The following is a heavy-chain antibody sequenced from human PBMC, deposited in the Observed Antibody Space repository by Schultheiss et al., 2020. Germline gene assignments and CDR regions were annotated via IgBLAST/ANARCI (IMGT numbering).Heavy chain of an antibody. CDR1: GASMRAHF. V-gene: IGHV4-59*11. J-gene: IGHJ5*02. CDR3: ARHDYWFDP. CDR2: IYSSGST. D-gene: IGHD3-16*01. Sequence: SQTLSLTCTVSGASMRAHFWSWIRQPPGKGLEWIGYIYSSGSTNYNPSLRSRVSISIDMSKSQVSLKLNSVTTADTAVYYCARHDYWFDPWGQGTLVTVSS.